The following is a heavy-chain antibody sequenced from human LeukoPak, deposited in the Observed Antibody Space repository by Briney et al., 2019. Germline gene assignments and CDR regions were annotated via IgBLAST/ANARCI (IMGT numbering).Heavy chain of an antibody. Sequence: GGSLRLSCAASGFTFSSYSMNWVRQAPGKGLEWVSYISSSSTIYYADSVKGRFTISRDNAKNSLYLQMNSLRAEDTAVYYCARDSGRDYDFWSGYYPFDYWGQGTLVTVSS. CDR2: ISSSSTI. D-gene: IGHD3-3*01. V-gene: IGHV3-48*01. CDR3: ARDSGRDYDFWSGYYPFDY. J-gene: IGHJ4*02. CDR1: GFTFSSYS.